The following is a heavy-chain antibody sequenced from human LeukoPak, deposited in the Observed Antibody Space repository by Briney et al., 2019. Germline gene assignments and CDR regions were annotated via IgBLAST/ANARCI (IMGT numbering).Heavy chain of an antibody. J-gene: IGHJ4*02. CDR2: ISWNSRTI. CDR1: GFTFDDYA. CDR3: ATDDSSGYYSGY. D-gene: IGHD3-22*01. V-gene: IGHV3-9*01. Sequence: GRSLRLSCAASGFTFDDYAMHWVRQAPGKGLEWVSGISWNSRTIGYADSVKGRFTISRDNAKNSLYLQMNSLRAEDTAFYYCATDDSSGYYSGYWGQGTLVTVSS.